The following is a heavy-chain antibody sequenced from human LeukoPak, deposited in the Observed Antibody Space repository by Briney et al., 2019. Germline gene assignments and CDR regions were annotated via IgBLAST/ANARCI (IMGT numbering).Heavy chain of an antibody. CDR2: IYYSGST. Sequence: SATLSLTCTVSGGSISSSSYYWGWIRQPPGKGLEWIGSIYYSGSTYYNPSLKSRVIISVDTSKNQFSLKLSSVTAADTAVYYCARLRDGYNFNPFDYWGQGTLVTVSS. D-gene: IGHD5-24*01. CDR1: GGSISSSSYY. J-gene: IGHJ4*02. CDR3: ARLRDGYNFNPFDY. V-gene: IGHV4-39*01.